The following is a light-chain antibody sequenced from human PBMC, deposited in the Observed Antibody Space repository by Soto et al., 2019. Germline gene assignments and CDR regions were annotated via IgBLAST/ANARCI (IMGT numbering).Light chain of an antibody. CDR3: QQRSNWPPLT. CDR1: QSVSNY. V-gene: IGKV3-11*01. Sequence: ELVLTQSPATLSLSQGEKATLSCRASQSVSNYLAWYQQTPGQAPRLLIYDASTRSTGIPARFSGSGSGTDFTLTISSLEPEDFAVYYGQQRSNWPPLTFGGGTKVEIK. J-gene: IGKJ4*01. CDR2: DAS.